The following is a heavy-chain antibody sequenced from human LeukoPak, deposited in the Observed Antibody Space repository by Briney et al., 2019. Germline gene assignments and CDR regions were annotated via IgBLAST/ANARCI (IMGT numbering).Heavy chain of an antibody. J-gene: IGHJ4*02. CDR3: ARERGTRRWLQFIF. V-gene: IGHV1-2*02. CDR1: GYTFTGYY. CDR2: INPNSGGT. D-gene: IGHD5-24*01. Sequence: ASVKVSCKASGYTFTGYYMHWVRQAPGQGLEWMGWINPNSGGTNYAQKFQGRVTMTRDTSISTAYMELSRLRSDDTAVYYCARERGTRRWLQFIFWGQGTLVTVSS.